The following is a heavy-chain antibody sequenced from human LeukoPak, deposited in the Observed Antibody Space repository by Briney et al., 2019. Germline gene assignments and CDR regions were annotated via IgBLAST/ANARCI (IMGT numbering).Heavy chain of an antibody. J-gene: IGHJ4*02. Sequence: GASVKVSCKASGYTFTSYGISWVRQAPGQGLEWMGWISAYNGNTNYAQKLQGRVTMTTDTSTSTAYMELRSLRSDDTAVYYCATGEYYDSSGPNPPYFDYWGQGTLVTVSS. D-gene: IGHD3-22*01. CDR1: GYTFTSYG. CDR2: ISAYNGNT. CDR3: ATGEYYDSSGPNPPYFDY. V-gene: IGHV1-18*01.